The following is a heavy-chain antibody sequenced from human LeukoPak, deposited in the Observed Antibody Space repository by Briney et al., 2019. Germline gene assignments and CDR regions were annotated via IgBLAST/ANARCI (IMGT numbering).Heavy chain of an antibody. CDR3: GGSDRRYRPFDY. CDR2: INPSGGST. D-gene: IGHD1-14*01. Sequence: ASVKVSCKASGYTFTSYYMHWVRQAPGQGLEWMGIINPSGGSTSYAQKFQGRVTMTRDMSTSTVYMELSSLKSEDTAIYYCGGSDRRYRPFDYWGQGTLVTVSS. CDR1: GYTFTSYY. J-gene: IGHJ4*02. V-gene: IGHV1-46*01.